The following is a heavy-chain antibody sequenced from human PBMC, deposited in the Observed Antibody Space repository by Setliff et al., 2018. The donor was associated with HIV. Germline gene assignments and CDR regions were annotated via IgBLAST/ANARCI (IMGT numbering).Heavy chain of an antibody. CDR2: MHANGLT. D-gene: IGHD3-22*01. CDR1: GGSINSGSIY. CDR3: AGLDSADYFVGVLNF. Sequence: SETLSLTCAVSGGSINSGSIYWSWVRRPAGGGLEWIGHMHANGLTTYNPSLRSRAAISMETSKNQFSLRLSAVTAADSAIYYCAGLDSADYFVGVLNFWGQGTRVTVSS. J-gene: IGHJ4*03. V-gene: IGHV4-61*09.